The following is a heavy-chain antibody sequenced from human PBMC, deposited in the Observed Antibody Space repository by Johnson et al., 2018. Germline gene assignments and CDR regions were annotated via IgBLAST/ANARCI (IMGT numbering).Heavy chain of an antibody. CDR1: GGSISSYY. CDR2: IYYSGST. V-gene: IGHV4-59*01. J-gene: IGHJ1*01. Sequence: QVQLQESGPGLVKPSETLSLTCTVSGGSISSYYWSWIRQPPGKGLEWIGYIYYSGSTNYNPSLKSRVTISVDTSKNQFSLKLSSGTAADTAVYYCARGNRDFQHWGQGTLVTVSS. CDR3: ARGNRDFQH. D-gene: IGHD2/OR15-2a*01.